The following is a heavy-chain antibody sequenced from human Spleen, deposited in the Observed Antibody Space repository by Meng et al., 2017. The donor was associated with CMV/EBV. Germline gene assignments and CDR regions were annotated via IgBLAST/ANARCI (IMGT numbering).Heavy chain of an antibody. CDR1: GGSFSGYY. D-gene: IGHD6-13*01. CDR3: ARVATIAGLDY. Sequence: GSLRLSCAVYGGSFSGYYWSWIRQPPGKGLEWMGEINHSGSTNYNPSLKSRVTISVDTSKNQFSLKLSSVTAADTAVYYCARVATIAGLDYWGQGTLVTVSS. V-gene: IGHV4-34*01. J-gene: IGHJ4*02. CDR2: INHSGST.